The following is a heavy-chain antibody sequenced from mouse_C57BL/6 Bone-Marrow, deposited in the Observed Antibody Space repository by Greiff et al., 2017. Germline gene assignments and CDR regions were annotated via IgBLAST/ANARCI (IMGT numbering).Heavy chain of an antibody. D-gene: IGHD1-1*01. CDR3: ARPIYYYGSTWFAY. J-gene: IGHJ3*01. CDR1: GYAFSSSW. CDR2: IYPGGGDT. V-gene: IGHV1-82*01. Sequence: VPLQQSGPELVKPGASVKISCKASGYAFSSSWMNWVKQRPGKGLEWIGRIYPGGGDTNYNGKFKGKATLTADKSSSTAYMQLSSLTSEDSAVYFCARPIYYYGSTWFAYWGQGTLVTVSA.